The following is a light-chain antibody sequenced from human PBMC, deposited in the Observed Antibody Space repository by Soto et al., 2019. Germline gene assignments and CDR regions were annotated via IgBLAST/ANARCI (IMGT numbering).Light chain of an antibody. CDR1: SSDVGSYNY. J-gene: IGLJ1*01. CDR3: NSYTSSSTLV. CDR2: DVS. Sequence: QSALTQPASVSGSPGQSITISCTGTSSDVGSYNYVSWYQQHPGKAPKLMIYDVSNRPSGVSNRFSGSKSGNTASLTISGLQAEDEADYYCNSYTSSSTLVFGPGTKLTVL. V-gene: IGLV2-14*03.